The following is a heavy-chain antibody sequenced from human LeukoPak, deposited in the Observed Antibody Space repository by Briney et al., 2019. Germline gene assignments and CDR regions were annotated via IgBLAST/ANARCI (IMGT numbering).Heavy chain of an antibody. D-gene: IGHD3-22*01. CDR3: ARDYYDSSGPPYNWFDP. CDR1: GGSISSGGYY. CDR2: IYYSGST. V-gene: IGHV4-31*03. Sequence: SETLSLTCTVSGGSISSGGYYWSWIRQHPGKGLEWIGYIYYSGSTYHNPSLKSRVTISVDTSKNQFSLKLSSVTAADTAVYYCARDYYDSSGPPYNWFDPWGQGTLVTVSS. J-gene: IGHJ5*02.